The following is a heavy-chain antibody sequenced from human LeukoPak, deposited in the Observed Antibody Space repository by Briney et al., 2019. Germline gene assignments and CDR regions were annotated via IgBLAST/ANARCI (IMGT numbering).Heavy chain of an antibody. CDR1: GYTLTELS. D-gene: IGHD6-19*01. CDR3: ATLNPVAGYFDY. J-gene: IGHJ4*02. V-gene: IGHV1-24*01. CDR2: FDPEDGET. Sequence: ASVKVSCKVSGYTLTELSMHWVRQAPGKGLEWMGGFDPEDGETIYAQKFLGRVTMTEDTSTDTPYMELGSLRSEDTAMYYCATLNPVAGYFDYWGQGTLVTVSS.